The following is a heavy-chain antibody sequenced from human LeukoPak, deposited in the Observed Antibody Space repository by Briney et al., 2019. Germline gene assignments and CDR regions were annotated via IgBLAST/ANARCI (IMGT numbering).Heavy chain of an antibody. CDR3: TRDLENS. CDR1: GFSFSSYW. J-gene: IGHJ4*02. Sequence: GGSLRLSCAASGFSFSSYWMHWVRQGPGKGLVWVSGINSDGSNTSYADSVKGRFTISRDNAKNTLYLQMNSLRAEDTAVYYCTRDLENSWGQGTLVTVSS. CDR2: INSDGSNT. V-gene: IGHV3-74*01. D-gene: IGHD1-1*01.